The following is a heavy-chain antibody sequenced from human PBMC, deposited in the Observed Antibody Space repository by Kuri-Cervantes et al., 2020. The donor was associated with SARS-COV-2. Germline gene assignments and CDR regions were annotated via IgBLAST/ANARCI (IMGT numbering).Heavy chain of an antibody. J-gene: IGHJ4*02. V-gene: IGHV3-21*01. D-gene: IGHD7-27*01. CDR3: ARDLRLGKSLDY. CDR1: TSSFSDWY. Sequence: GESLKISCTVSTSSFSDWYLNWVRQAPGKGLEWVSSISSSSSYIYYADSVKGRFAISRDNAKNSLYLQMNSLRAEDTAVYYCARDLRLGKSLDYWGQGTLVTVSS. CDR2: ISSSSSYI.